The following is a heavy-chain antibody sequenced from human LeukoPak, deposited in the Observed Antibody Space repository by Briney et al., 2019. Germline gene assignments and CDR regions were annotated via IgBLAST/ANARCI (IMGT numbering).Heavy chain of an antibody. CDR2: ISGSGGST. D-gene: IGHD1-1*01. V-gene: IGHV3-23*01. J-gene: IGHJ4*02. CDR1: GCTFSRYA. Sequence: PAGSLSLSCAASGCTFSRYAMSWDRQAPPKGLEWVSGISGSGGSTHYADSVKGRFTISRDISKSTVYLQINSLRADDTAVYFCAKRNGFSSGYFDSWGQGTLVTVSS. CDR3: AKRNGFSSGYFDS.